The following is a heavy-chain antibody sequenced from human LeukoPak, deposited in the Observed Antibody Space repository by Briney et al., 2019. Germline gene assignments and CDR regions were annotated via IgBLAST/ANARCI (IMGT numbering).Heavy chain of an antibody. J-gene: IGHJ2*01. V-gene: IGHV4-38-2*01. CDR2: IYHSGST. Sequence: SETLSLTCAVSGYSISSGYYGGWIRQPPGKGLEWIGSIYHSGSTYYNPSLKSRVTISVDTSKNQFSLKLSSVTAADTAVYYCARHGVTRWYFDLWGRGTLVTVSS. CDR1: GYSISSGYY. D-gene: IGHD2-8*01. CDR3: ARHGVTRWYFDL.